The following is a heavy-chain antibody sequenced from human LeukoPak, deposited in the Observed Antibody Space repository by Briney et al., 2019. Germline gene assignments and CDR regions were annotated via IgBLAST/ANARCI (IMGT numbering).Heavy chain of an antibody. CDR2: TYTVGNT. V-gene: IGHV3-53*01. CDR3: ARGYSHGYFDY. CDR1: GFTVSSNY. D-gene: IGHD5-18*01. Sequence: PGGSLRLSCAASGFTVSSNYMSWVRQAPGRGLEWVSVTYTVGNTYYAESVKGRFTISRDNSKNTLYLQMNSLRAEDTAVYYCARGYSHGYFDYWGQGTLVTVSS. J-gene: IGHJ4*02.